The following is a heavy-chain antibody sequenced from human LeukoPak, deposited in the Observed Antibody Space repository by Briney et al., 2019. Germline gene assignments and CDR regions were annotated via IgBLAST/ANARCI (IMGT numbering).Heavy chain of an antibody. V-gene: IGHV3-48*04. CDR3: ARGFSGWSWYYDY. CDR1: GFTFSSHG. D-gene: IGHD6-19*01. CDR2: ISSSGGTI. Sequence: GGTLRLSCAASGFTFSSHGMSWVRQAPGKGLEWVSYISSSGGTIYYADSVKGRFTISRDNAKNSLYLLMNSLRVEDTAVYYCARGFSGWSWYYDYWGQGTLVTVSS. J-gene: IGHJ4*02.